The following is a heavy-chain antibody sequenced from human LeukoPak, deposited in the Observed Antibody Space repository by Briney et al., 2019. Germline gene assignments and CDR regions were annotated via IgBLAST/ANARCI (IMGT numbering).Heavy chain of an antibody. CDR1: GGSISSYY. CDR2: IYYSGST. CDR3: ARDWGVAATPGYMDV. J-gene: IGHJ6*03. Sequence: SETLSLTCTVSGGSISSYYWSWIRQPPGKGLEWIGYIYYSGSTNYNPSLKSRVTISVDMSKNQFSLKLTSVTAADTAVYYCARDWGVAATPGYMDVWGKGTTVTVSS. V-gene: IGHV4-59*01. D-gene: IGHD3-16*01.